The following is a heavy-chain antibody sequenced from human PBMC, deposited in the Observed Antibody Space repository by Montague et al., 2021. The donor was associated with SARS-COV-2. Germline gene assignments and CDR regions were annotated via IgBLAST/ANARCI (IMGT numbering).Heavy chain of an antibody. Sequence: SETRSLTCTVSGGSTNNYYWSWIRQPAGKGLEWIGRIHASGISTXXPSXXXRVTMSVGTSKDQFSLKPSSVTAADTAVYYCARGRFYYDSGELGSWGQGTLVTVSS. CDR1: GGSTNNYY. V-gene: IGHV4-4*07. D-gene: IGHD3-22*01. CDR3: ARGRFYYDSGELGS. CDR2: IHASGIS. J-gene: IGHJ5*02.